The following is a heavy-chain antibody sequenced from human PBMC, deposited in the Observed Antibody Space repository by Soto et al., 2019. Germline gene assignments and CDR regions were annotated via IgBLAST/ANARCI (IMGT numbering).Heavy chain of an antibody. CDR1: GFTFSSYG. D-gene: IGHD2-15*01. CDR3: AKDGAVVTPFDY. Sequence: QVQLVESGGGVVQPGRSLRLSCAASGFTFSSYGMHWVRQAPGKGLEWVAVISYDGSNKYYADSVKGRFTISRDNSKNTLYLQMNSLRAEDTAVYYCAKDGAVVTPFDYWGQGTLVTVSS. V-gene: IGHV3-30*18. CDR2: ISYDGSNK. J-gene: IGHJ4*02.